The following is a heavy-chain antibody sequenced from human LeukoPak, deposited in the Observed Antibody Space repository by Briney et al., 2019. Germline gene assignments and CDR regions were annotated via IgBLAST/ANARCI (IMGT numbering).Heavy chain of an antibody. Sequence: GGSLRLSCAASGFTFSSYSMNWVRQAPGKGLEWVSSISSSSSYIYYADSVKGRFTISRDNSKNTLYVQMNSLRTDDAAVYYCAKSKSPYPMDYIFDFWGQGTLVTVSS. CDR1: GFTFSSYS. D-gene: IGHD4-11*01. J-gene: IGHJ4*02. CDR2: ISSSSSYI. CDR3: AKSKSPYPMDYIFDF. V-gene: IGHV3-21*01.